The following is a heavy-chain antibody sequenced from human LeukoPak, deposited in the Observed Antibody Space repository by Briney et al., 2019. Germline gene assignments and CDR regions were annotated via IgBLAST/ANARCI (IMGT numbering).Heavy chain of an antibody. Sequence: ASVKVSCKASGYTFTSYGISWVRQAPGQGLEWMRIINPSGGSTSYAQKFQGRVTMTRDTSTSTVYMELSSLRSEDTAVYYCARDATFGVVIIRVWGMDVWGQGTTVTVSS. CDR3: ARDATFGVVIIRVWGMDV. V-gene: IGHV1-46*01. J-gene: IGHJ6*02. CDR1: GYTFTSYG. D-gene: IGHD3-3*01. CDR2: INPSGGST.